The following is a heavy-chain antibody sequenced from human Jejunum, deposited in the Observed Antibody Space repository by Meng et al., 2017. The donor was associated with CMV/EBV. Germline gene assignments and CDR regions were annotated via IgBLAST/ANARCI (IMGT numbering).Heavy chain of an antibody. CDR1: GGSISSGDYY. Sequence: QVELQASGPGLGKPSQTLPLTCTVSGGSISSGDYYWSWIRQPPGKGLEWIGCIYYSGSTYYNPSLKGRVTISVDTSKNQFSLNLSSVTAADTAVYYCARGQRSYSGSYPEWFDPWGQGTLVTVSS. J-gene: IGHJ5*02. CDR2: IYYSGST. D-gene: IGHD1-26*01. CDR3: ARGQRSYSGSYPEWFDP. V-gene: IGHV4-30-4*01.